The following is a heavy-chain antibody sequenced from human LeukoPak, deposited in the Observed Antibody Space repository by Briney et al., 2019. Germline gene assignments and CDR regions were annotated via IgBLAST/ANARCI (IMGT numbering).Heavy chain of an antibody. CDR3: ASLDIPATAIPHYFDY. V-gene: IGHV3-21*01. CDR1: GFTFSSYA. J-gene: IGHJ4*02. D-gene: IGHD2-2*02. Sequence: GGSLRLSCSASGFTFSSYAMHWVRQAPGKGLEWVSSISSSSSYIYYADSVKGRFTISRDNAKNSLYLQMNSLRAEDTAVYYCASLDIPATAIPHYFDYWGQGTLVTVSS. CDR2: ISSSSSYI.